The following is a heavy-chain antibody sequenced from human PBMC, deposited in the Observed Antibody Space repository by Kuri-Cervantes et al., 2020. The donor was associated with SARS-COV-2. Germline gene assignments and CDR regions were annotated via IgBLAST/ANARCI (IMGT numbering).Heavy chain of an antibody. J-gene: IGHJ4*02. Sequence: GSLRLSCTVSGGSISSYYWSWIRQPPGKGLEWIGYIYYSGSTNYNPSLKSRVTISVDTSKNQSSLKLSSVTAADTAVYYCARVYYDSSGYYEVRYFDYWGQGTLVAVSS. CDR1: GGSISSYY. CDR3: ARVYYDSSGYYEVRYFDY. D-gene: IGHD3-22*01. CDR2: IYYSGST. V-gene: IGHV4-59*01.